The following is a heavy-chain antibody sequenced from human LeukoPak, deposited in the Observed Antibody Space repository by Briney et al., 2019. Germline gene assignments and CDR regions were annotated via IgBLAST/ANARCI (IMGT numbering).Heavy chain of an antibody. CDR2: ISYDGSNK. V-gene: IGHV3-30-3*01. D-gene: IGHD1-14*01. Sequence: PGGSLRLSCAASGFTFSSYAMHWVRQAPGKGLEWVAVISYDGSNKYYADSVKGRFTISRDNSKNTLYLQMNSLGAEDTAVYYCARWYGAFDYWGQGTLVTVSS. J-gene: IGHJ4*02. CDR3: ARWYGAFDY. CDR1: GFTFSSYA.